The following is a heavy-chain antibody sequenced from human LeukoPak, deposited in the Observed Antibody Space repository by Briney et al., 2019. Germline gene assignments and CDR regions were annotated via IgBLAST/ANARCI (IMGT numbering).Heavy chain of an antibody. D-gene: IGHD1-26*01. CDR1: GFTFSSYW. J-gene: IGHJ6*03. CDR2: IKQDGSEK. CDR3: ARDMEGATPYYYYSYMDV. Sequence: GGSLRLSCAASGFTFSSYWMSWVRQAPGKGLEWVANIKQDGSEKYYVDSVKGRFTISRDNAKNSLFLQMNSLRAEDTAVYYCARDMEGATPYYYYSYMDVWGKGTTVTVSS. V-gene: IGHV3-7*01.